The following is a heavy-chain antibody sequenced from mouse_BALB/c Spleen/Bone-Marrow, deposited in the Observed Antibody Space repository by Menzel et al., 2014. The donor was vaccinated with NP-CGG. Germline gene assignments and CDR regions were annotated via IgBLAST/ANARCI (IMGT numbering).Heavy chain of an antibody. J-gene: IGHJ2*01. CDR3: ARGGISVDY. CDR1: GYVFSTYW. V-gene: IGHV1-80*01. CDR2: IYPGDGDT. Sequence: QVHVKQSGAELVRPGSSVKISSKSSGYVFSTYWINWVKQRPGQGLEWIGQIYPGDGDTDFNGKFKDKATLTADESSNTAYMQLSSLTSEDSAVYSCARGGISVDYWGQGTTLTVSS.